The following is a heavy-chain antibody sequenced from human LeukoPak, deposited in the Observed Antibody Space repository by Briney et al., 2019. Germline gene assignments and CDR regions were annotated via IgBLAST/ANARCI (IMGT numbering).Heavy chain of an antibody. CDR3: VTYSSGYYHFDY. D-gene: IGHD6-19*01. V-gene: IGHV5-51*01. CDR1: GYSFSNYW. CDR2: IYPGDSDT. J-gene: IGHJ4*02. Sequence: GESLKISCKGSGYSFSNYWIGWVRQIPGKGLEWMGIIYPGDSDTKYSPSFQGQVTISVDKSIRSAYLQWNSLMASDTAMYYCVTYSSGYYHFDYWGQGTQVTVSS.